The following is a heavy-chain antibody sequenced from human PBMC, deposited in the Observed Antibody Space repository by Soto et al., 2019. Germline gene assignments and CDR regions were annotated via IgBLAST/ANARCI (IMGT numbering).Heavy chain of an antibody. V-gene: IGHV5-51*01. J-gene: IGHJ6*02. CDR2: IYPGDSDT. D-gene: IGHD5-12*01. Sequence: RGESLKISCKGSGYSFTSYWIGWVRQMPGKGLEWMGIIYPGDSDTRYSPSFQGQVTISADKSISTAYLQWSSLKASDTAMYYCARQGRRRIAATWRYYYYGMDVWGQGTTVTVSS. CDR1: GYSFTSYW. CDR3: ARQGRRRIAATWRYYYYGMDV.